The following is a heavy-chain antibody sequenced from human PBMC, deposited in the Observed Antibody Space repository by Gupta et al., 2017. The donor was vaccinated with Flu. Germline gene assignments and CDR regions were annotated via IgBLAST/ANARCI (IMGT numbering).Heavy chain of an antibody. CDR1: GYTFTSYG. CDR2: ITTYNGNT. D-gene: IGHD1-26*01. Sequence: QVQLVQSGAEVKKPGASVKVSCKASGYTFTSYGITWVRQAPGQGLEWMGWITTYNGNTNYAQKVQGRVTMTTDTSTSTAYMELRSLRADDTAVYYCARVLRSSGSYWTSSYDHGMDVWGQGTTVTVS. CDR3: ARVLRSSGSYWTSSYDHGMDV. J-gene: IGHJ6*02. V-gene: IGHV1-18*01.